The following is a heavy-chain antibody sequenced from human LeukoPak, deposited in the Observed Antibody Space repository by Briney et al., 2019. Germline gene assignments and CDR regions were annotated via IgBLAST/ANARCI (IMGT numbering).Heavy chain of an antibody. CDR3: ARDRGGYCSGGSCYPRFDI. CDR1: GGSISSYY. CDR2: IYYSGST. Sequence: PSETLSLTCTVSGGSISSYYWSWIRQPPGKGLEWIGYIYYSGSTNYNPSLKSRVTISVDTSKNQFSLKLSSVTAADTAVYYCARDRGGYCSGGSCYPRFDIWGQGTMVTVSS. D-gene: IGHD2-15*01. V-gene: IGHV4-59*01. J-gene: IGHJ3*02.